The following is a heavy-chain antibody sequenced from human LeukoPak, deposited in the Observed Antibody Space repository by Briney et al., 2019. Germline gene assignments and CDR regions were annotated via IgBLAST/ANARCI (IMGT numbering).Heavy chain of an antibody. V-gene: IGHV3-30*02. D-gene: IGHD5-24*01. CDR1: GFTFGNNG. CDR2: IRYDNNNK. Sequence: GGSLRLSXTPSGFTFGNNGMHWVRQAPGKGLEWMALIRYDNNNKYYADSVKGRFTISGDNSKLYLQMNSLRDEDSAVYYCAKARGDGYNDAFDMWGQGTMVTVSS. CDR3: AKARGDGYNDAFDM. J-gene: IGHJ3*02.